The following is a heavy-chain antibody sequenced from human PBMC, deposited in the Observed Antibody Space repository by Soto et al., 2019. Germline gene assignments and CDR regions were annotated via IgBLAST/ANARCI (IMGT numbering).Heavy chain of an antibody. J-gene: IGHJ4*02. Sequence: ASVKVSCKASGYTFTSYYMHWVRQAPGQGLEWMGIINPSGGSTSYAQKFQGRVTMTRDTSTSTVYMELSSLRSEDTAVYYCAREATHGGSSYYFDYWGQGTLVTVSS. CDR1: GYTFTSYY. D-gene: IGHD1-26*01. CDR3: AREATHGGSSYYFDY. CDR2: INPSGGST. V-gene: IGHV1-46*01.